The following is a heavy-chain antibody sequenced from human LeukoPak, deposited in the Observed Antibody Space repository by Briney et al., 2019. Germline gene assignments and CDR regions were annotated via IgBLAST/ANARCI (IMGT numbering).Heavy chain of an antibody. CDR1: GFTFGDYA. V-gene: IGHV3-49*03. J-gene: IGHJ4*02. CDR3: TRGASYYDFWSGYLRFDY. D-gene: IGHD3-3*01. Sequence: PGGSLRLSCTASGFTFGDYAMSWFRQAPGKGLEWVGFIRSKAYGGTTEYAASVKGRFTISRDDSKSIAYLQMNSLKTEDTAVYYCTRGASYYDFWSGYLRFDYWGQGTLVTVSS. CDR2: IRSKAYGGTT.